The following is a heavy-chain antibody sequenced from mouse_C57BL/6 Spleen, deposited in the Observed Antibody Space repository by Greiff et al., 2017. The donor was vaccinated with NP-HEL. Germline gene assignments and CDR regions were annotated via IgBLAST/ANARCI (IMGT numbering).Heavy chain of an antibody. CDR1: GYTFTSYW. CDR3: ASGGYGSTHYYAMDY. J-gene: IGHJ4*01. V-gene: IGHV1-52*01. D-gene: IGHD1-1*01. Sequence: VQLQQPGAELVRPGSSVKLSCKASGYTFTSYWMHWVKQRPIQGLEWIGNIDPSDSETHYYQKFKDKATLTVDKSSSTAYMQLSSLTSEDSAVYYCASGGYGSTHYYAMDYWGQGTSVTVSS. CDR2: IDPSDSET.